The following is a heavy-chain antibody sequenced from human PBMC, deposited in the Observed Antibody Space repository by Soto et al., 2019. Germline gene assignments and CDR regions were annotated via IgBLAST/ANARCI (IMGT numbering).Heavy chain of an antibody. CDR3: AKVGVRWLPPIDAFDI. V-gene: IGHV3-30*18. CDR2: ISYDGSNK. Sequence: QVQLVESGGGVVQPGRSLRLSCAASGFTFSSYGMHWVRQAPGKGLEWVAVISYDGSNKYYADSVKGRFTISRDNSKNTLYLQMNNLRAEDTAVYYCAKVGVRWLPPIDAFDIWGQGTMVTVSS. CDR1: GFTFSSYG. J-gene: IGHJ3*02. D-gene: IGHD3-22*01.